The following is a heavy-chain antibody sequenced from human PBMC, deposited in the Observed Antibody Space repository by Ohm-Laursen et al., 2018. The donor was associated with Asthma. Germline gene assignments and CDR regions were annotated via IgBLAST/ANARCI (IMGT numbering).Heavy chain of an antibody. CDR1: GFTFSSYG. Sequence: SLRLSCAASGFTFSSYGMHWVRQAPGKGLEWISYISASAGTMYYADSVKGRFTISRDNAKKSLFLHMSSLRAEDTAVYYCARGRSGGCYWGPCDFNSPLDVWGQGTTVIVSS. J-gene: IGHJ6*02. V-gene: IGHV3-48*04. D-gene: IGHD2-15*01. CDR2: ISASAGTM. CDR3: ARGRSGGCYWGPCDFNSPLDV.